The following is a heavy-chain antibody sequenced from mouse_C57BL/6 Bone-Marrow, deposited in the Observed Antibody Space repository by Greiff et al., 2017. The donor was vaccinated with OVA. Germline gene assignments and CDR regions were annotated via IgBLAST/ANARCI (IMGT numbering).Heavy chain of an antibody. Sequence: QVQLKQSGAELAKPGASVKLSCKASGYTFTSYGMHWVQQRPGQGLEWIGYINPSSGYTKYNQKFKDKATLTADKSSSTAYMQLSSLTYEDSAVYYCARRYYGPLLNWGQGTLVTVSA. CDR2: INPSSGYT. D-gene: IGHD1-2*01. J-gene: IGHJ3*01. CDR1: GYTFTSYG. CDR3: ARRYYGPLLN. V-gene: IGHV1-7*01.